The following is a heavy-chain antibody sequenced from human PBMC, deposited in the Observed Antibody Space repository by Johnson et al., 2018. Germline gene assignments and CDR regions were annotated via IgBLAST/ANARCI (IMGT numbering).Heavy chain of an antibody. Sequence: VQLVESGAEVKKPGSSVKVSCKASGGTFSSYAISWVRQAPGQGLEWMGGIIPTFGTANYEQTLQGRVTITADESTSPAYRELSSLRSEDTAMYYCAREVEMATTSRGAFDIWGQGTMVTVSS. V-gene: IGHV1-69*01. CDR1: GGTFSSYA. J-gene: IGHJ3*02. CDR2: IIPTFGTA. D-gene: IGHD5-24*01. CDR3: AREVEMATTSRGAFDI.